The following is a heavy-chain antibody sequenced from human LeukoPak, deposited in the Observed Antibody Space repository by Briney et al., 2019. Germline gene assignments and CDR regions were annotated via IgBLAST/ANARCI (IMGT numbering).Heavy chain of an antibody. CDR1: GFTFDDYG. J-gene: IGHJ4*02. CDR2: IYWNGGST. Sequence: GGSLRLSCAASGFTFDDYGMSWVRQAPGKGLEWVSGIYWNGGSTGYADSVKGRFTISRDNAKNSLYLQMNSLRAEDTALYYCTRVGHCSSTSCYFWDYFDYWGQGTLVTVSS. D-gene: IGHD2-2*01. CDR3: TRVGHCSSTSCYFWDYFDY. V-gene: IGHV3-20*04.